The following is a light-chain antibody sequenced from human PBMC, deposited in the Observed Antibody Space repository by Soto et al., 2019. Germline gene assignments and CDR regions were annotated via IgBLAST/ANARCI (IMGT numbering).Light chain of an antibody. CDR3: SSYTSSSTRV. CDR2: EVS. CDR1: SSNIGAGYD. Sequence: QSVLTQPPSVSAAPGQRVTISCTGSSSNIGAGYDVHWYQQLPGTAPKLMIYEVSKRPSGVSNRFSGSKSGNTASLTISGLQAEDEADYYCSSYTSSSTRVFGGGTKLTVL. V-gene: IGLV1-40*01. J-gene: IGLJ2*01.